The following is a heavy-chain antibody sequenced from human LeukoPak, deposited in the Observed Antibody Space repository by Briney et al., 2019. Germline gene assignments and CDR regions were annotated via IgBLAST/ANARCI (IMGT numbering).Heavy chain of an antibody. J-gene: IGHJ4*02. V-gene: IGHV3-48*01. CDR1: GFSFSIYS. Sequence: GGSLRLSCAASGFSFSIYSMNWVRQAPGKGLEWVSFISPSSRTIYYADSVKGRFTISRDDAKNSLYLQMNSLRAEDTAVYYCARSLGYCSAGSCFPFDYWGQGTLVTVSS. CDR3: ARSLGYCSAGSCFPFDY. CDR2: ISPSSRTI. D-gene: IGHD2-15*01.